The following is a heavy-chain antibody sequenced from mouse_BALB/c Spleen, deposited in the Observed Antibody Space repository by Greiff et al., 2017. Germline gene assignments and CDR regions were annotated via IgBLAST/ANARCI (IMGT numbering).Heavy chain of an antibody. CDR1: GYSITSGYY. V-gene: IGHV3-6*02. CDR2: ISYDGSN. CDR3: ARSGYGNHWYFDV. Sequence: EVKVEESGPGLVKPSQSLSLTCSVTGYSITSGYYWNWIRQFPGNKLEWMGYISYDGSNNYNPSLKNRISITRDTSKNQFFLKLNSVTTEDTATYYCARSGYGNHWYFDVWGAGTTVTVSS. D-gene: IGHD2-10*02. J-gene: IGHJ1*01.